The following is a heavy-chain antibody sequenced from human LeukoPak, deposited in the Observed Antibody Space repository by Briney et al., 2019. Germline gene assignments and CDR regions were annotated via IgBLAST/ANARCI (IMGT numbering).Heavy chain of an antibody. CDR2: INYSGST. CDR1: GGSISSYY. V-gene: IGHV4-59*01. D-gene: IGHD5-12*01. J-gene: IGHJ6*02. Sequence: SETLSLTCTVSGGSISSYYWSWIRQPPGKGLEWIGYINYSGSTNYNPSLKWRVTISVDTSKNQFSLKLSSVTAADTAVYYCARGESKRYSGYDYYVMDVWGQGTTVTVSS. CDR3: ARGESKRYSGYDYYVMDV.